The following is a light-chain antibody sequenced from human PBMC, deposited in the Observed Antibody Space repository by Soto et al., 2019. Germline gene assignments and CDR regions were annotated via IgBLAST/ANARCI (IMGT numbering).Light chain of an antibody. CDR3: QQYMSSSQT. CDR1: QSISSW. J-gene: IGKJ1*01. V-gene: IGKV1-5*03. CDR2: KAT. Sequence: DIQMTQSPSTLSASVGDRVTITCRASQSISSWLAWYQHKPGKAPKLLIYKATSLESGVPSRFSGSGSGTEFTLTISSLQPDDFATYYCQQYMSSSQTFGQGTKVEIK.